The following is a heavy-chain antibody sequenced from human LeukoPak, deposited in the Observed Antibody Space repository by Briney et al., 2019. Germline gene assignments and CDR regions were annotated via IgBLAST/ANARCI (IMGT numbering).Heavy chain of an antibody. CDR1: GYTFIGYY. D-gene: IGHD6-13*01. Sequence: ASVSVSCKTSGYTFIGYYIHWVRQAPGQGLEWLGWINPNTGDINYAQKFQGRVTTTRDTSISTAYMELSSLRSDDTAVYYCARDVSSVATAAPGHWGVDVWGQGTTVTVSS. J-gene: IGHJ6*02. CDR3: ARDVSSVATAAPGHWGVDV. CDR2: INPNTGDI. V-gene: IGHV1-2*02.